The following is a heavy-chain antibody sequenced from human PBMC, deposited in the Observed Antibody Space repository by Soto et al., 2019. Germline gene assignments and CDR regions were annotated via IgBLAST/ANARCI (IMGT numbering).Heavy chain of an antibody. CDR1: GAPITSSNW. CDR3: AMDLSGDSDGLDY. CDR2: TYHSGST. Sequence: QVQLQESGPGLAKPSGTLSLTCDVSGAPITSSNWCTWVRQPPGKGLEWIGETYHSGSTNYNPSLQNRVTISLAKSKNQFSLTMTSVTAADTAVYYWAMDLSGDSDGLDYWGQGTLVSVSS. J-gene: IGHJ4*02. V-gene: IGHV4-4*02. D-gene: IGHD5-18*01.